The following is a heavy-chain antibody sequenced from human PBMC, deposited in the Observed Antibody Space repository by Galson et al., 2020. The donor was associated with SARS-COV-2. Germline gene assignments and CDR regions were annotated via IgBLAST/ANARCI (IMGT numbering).Heavy chain of an antibody. J-gene: IGHJ4*02. D-gene: IGHD1-7*01. CDR1: GFTFDDYA. CDR2: ISWDGGST. Sequence: GESLKISCAASGFTFDDYAMHWVRQAPGKGLEWVSLISWDGGSTYYADSVKGRFTISRDNSKNSLYLQMNSMRAEDTALYYCAKGTYIDGTLRGAHFDYWGQGTLVTVSS. V-gene: IGHV3-43D*03. CDR3: AKGTYIDGTLRGAHFDY.